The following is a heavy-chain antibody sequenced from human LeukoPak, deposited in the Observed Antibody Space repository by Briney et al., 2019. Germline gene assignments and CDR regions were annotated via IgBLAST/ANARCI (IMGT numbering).Heavy chain of an antibody. CDR3: AKFSGDGYNLDY. D-gene: IGHD5-24*01. CDR2: ISGNGGST. CDR1: GFTFSSYA. J-gene: IGHJ4*02. Sequence: GGSLRLSCAASGFTFSSYAMSWVRQAPGKGLEWVSAISGNGGSTFYADSVKGRFSISRDNSKNTLYLQMNSLRAEDTAVYYCAKFSGDGYNLDYWGQGTLVTVSS. V-gene: IGHV3-23*01.